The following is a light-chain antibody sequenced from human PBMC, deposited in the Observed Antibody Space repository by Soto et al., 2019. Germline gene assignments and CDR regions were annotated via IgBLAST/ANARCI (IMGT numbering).Light chain of an antibody. CDR1: QSVSSY. V-gene: IGKV3-11*01. J-gene: IGKJ4*01. Sequence: EIVLTQSPATLSLSPGERATLSCRASQSVSSYLAWYQQKPGQAPRLLIYDASNRATGIPARFSGSGYGTDFTLTISSREPEDFAVYYCQQRSNWPRSTFGGGTKVEIK. CDR3: QQRSNWPRST. CDR2: DAS.